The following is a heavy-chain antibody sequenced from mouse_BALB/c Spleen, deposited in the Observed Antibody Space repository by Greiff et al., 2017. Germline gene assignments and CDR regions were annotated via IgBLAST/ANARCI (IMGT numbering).Heavy chain of an antibody. D-gene: IGHD5-1*01. CDR3: AKLPTAMDY. V-gene: IGHV3-6*02. CDR2: ISYDGSN. J-gene: IGHJ4*01. CDR1: GYSITSGYY. Sequence: EVQRVESGPGLVKPSQSLSLTCSVTGYSITSGYYWNWIRQFPGNKLEWMGYISYDGSNNYNPSLKNRISITRDTSKNQFFLKLNSVTTEDTATYYCAKLPTAMDYWGQGTSVTVSS.